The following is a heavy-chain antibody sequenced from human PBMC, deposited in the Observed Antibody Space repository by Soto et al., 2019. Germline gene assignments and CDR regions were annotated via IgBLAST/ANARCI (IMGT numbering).Heavy chain of an antibody. CDR3: ARDTDGLHY. Sequence: GGSLRLSCAASGLIFSNYKMHWVRQAPGKGLVWVSRISTDGSITDYADSVKGRFTVSRDNAKNTLYLQMNSLGAEDTAVYYCARDTDGLHYWGQGTLVTVSS. CDR2: ISTDGSIT. J-gene: IGHJ4*02. V-gene: IGHV3-74*01. CDR1: GLIFSNYK.